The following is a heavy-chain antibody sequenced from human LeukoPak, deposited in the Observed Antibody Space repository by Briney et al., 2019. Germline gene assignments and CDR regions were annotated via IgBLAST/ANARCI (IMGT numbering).Heavy chain of an antibody. CDR1: GGSISSYY. J-gene: IGHJ5*02. CDR2: IYYSGST. D-gene: IGHD2-2*01. V-gene: IGHV4-59*12. CDR3: ARGMVPAAMLGHWFDP. Sequence: SETLSLTCTVSGGSISSYYWSWIRQPPGKGLEWIGYIYYSGSTYYNPSLKSRVTISVDTSKNQFSLKLSSVTAADTAVYYCARGMVPAAMLGHWFDPWGQGTLVTVSS.